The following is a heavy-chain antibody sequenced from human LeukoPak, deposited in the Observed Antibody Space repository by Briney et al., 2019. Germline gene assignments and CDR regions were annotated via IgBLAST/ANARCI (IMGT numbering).Heavy chain of an antibody. D-gene: IGHD3-9*01. CDR2: IYSGGST. CDR3: ARVGPDILTGYSFDY. Sequence: PGGSLRLSCAASGFTVSSNYMSWVRQAPGKGLEWVSVIYSGGSTYYADSVKGRFTISRDNSKNTLYLQVNSLRAEDTAVYYCARVGPDILTGYSFDYWGQGTLVTVSS. CDR1: GFTVSSNY. J-gene: IGHJ4*02. V-gene: IGHV3-66*01.